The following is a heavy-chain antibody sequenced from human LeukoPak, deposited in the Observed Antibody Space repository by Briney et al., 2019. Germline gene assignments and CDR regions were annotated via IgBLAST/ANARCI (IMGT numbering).Heavy chain of an antibody. J-gene: IGHJ4*02. V-gene: IGHV1-18*01. CDR2: ISAYNGNT. D-gene: IGHD3-9*01. CDR1: GYTFTSYA. CDR3: ARVNNYDILSSFDY. Sequence: ASVKVSCKASGYTFTSYAMNWVRQAPGQGLEWMGWISAYNGNTNYAQNLQGRATLTTDTSTSTAYMELRSLRSDDTAVYYCARVNNYDILSSFDYWGQGTLVTVSS.